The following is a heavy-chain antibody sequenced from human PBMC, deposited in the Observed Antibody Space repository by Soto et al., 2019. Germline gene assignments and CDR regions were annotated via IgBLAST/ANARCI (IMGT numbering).Heavy chain of an antibody. V-gene: IGHV3-74*01. J-gene: IGHJ4*02. CDR3: ARDGIPLTPFDN. D-gene: IGHD2-21*01. CDR1: GFTFSSYW. CDR2: IKTDGITT. Sequence: EVQLVESGGGLVQPGGSLRLSCAASGFTFSSYWMHWVRQPPGKGLVWVSRIKTDGITTTYADSVRGRFTVSRDNAQNTLYLQMNILRAEDTAVYYCARDGIPLTPFDNWGQGTLVTVSS.